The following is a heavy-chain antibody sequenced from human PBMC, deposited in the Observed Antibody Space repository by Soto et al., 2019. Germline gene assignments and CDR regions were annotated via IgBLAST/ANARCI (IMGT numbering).Heavy chain of an antibody. J-gene: IGHJ6*02. Sequence: GGSLRLSCTASGFTFGDYAMSWFRQAPGKGLEWVGFIRSKAYGGTTEYAASVKGRFTISRDDSKSIAYLQMNSLKTEDTAVYYCTRDLFEQHMVSYYYGMDVWGQGTTVTVSS. V-gene: IGHV3-49*03. CDR1: GFTFGDYA. D-gene: IGHD6-13*01. CDR3: TRDLFEQHMVSYYYGMDV. CDR2: IRSKAYGGTT.